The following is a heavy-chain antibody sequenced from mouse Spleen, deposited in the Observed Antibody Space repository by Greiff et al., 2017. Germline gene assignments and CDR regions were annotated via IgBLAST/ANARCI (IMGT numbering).Heavy chain of an antibody. Sequence: EVQLVESGGGLVKPGGSLKLSCAASGFTFSDYGMHWVRQAPGKGLEWVAYISSGSSTIYYADTVKGRFTISRDNAKNTLFLQMTSLRSEDTAMYYCARPRGHYAMDYWGQGTSVTVSS. V-gene: IGHV5-17*01. CDR2: ISSGSSTI. CDR1: GFTFSDYG. J-gene: IGHJ4*01. CDR3: ARPRGHYAMDY.